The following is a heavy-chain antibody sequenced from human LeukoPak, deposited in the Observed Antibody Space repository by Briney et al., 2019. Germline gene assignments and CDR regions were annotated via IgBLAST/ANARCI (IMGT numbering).Heavy chain of an antibody. D-gene: IGHD6-19*01. J-gene: IGHJ4*02. CDR1: GYTFTGYY. CDR2: INPNSGDT. CDR3: ARKHGSGWYVLDY. Sequence: ASVKVSCKASGYTFTGYYMHWVRQAPGQGLEWMGWINPNSGDTKYAQKFQGRVTMTRGTSISTAYMELNRLISDDTAVYFCARKHGSGWYVLDYWGQGALVTVSS. V-gene: IGHV1-2*02.